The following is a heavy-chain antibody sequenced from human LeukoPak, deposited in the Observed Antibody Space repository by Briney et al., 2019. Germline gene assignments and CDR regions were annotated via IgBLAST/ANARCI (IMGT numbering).Heavy chain of an antibody. J-gene: IGHJ4*02. CDR2: TSYDGDKK. CDR1: GFTLTYYA. V-gene: IGHV3-30*15. Sequence: PGRSLRLSCAASGFTLTYYAMHWVRQAPGKGLEWVAVTSYDGDKKYYADSVKGRFTISRDSSKNTLYLQMSSLRAGDTAVYYCARSSYDYGGIEGPFDYWGQGTLVTVSS. CDR3: ARSSYDYGGIEGPFDY. D-gene: IGHD4-23*01.